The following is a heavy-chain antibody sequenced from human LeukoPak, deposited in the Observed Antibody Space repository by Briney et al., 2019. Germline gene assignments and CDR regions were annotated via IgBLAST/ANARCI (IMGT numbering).Heavy chain of an antibody. CDR1: GFTFRCYS. J-gene: IGHJ3*02. D-gene: IGHD2-2*01. CDR2: ISYDGSNK. Sequence: GSLEPSCATSGFTFRCYSYHWVRQAPGQGLEGVAGISYDGSNKYYADSVKGRFTISRDNSKNTLYLQMNSLRSEDTAVYYCARPGDPVVPADDAFDIWGQGTMVTVSS. CDR3: ARPGDPVVPADDAFDI. V-gene: IGHV3-30-3*01.